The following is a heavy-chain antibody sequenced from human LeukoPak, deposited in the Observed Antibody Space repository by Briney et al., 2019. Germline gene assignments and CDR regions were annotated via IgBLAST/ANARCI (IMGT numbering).Heavy chain of an antibody. CDR3: ARARGYYGSGSYYNRGPDAFDI. D-gene: IGHD3-10*01. CDR2: INHSGST. V-gene: IGHV4-34*01. Sequence: SETLSLTCAVYGGFFSGYYWSWIRQPPGKGLEWIGEINHSGSTNYNPSLKSRVTISVDTSKNQFSLKLSSVTAADTAVYYCARARGYYGSGSYYNRGPDAFDIWGQGTMVTVSS. CDR1: GGFFSGYY. J-gene: IGHJ3*02.